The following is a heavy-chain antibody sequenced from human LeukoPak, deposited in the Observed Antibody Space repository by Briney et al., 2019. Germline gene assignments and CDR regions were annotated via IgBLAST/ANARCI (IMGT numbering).Heavy chain of an antibody. J-gene: IGHJ4*02. D-gene: IGHD3-16*01. CDR2: INHSGST. CDR3: ARQIRRGIYSLFGGGHFDQ. Sequence: RPSETLSLTCTVSGGSISSSSYYWGWIRQSPHKGLEWIAEINHSGSTNYNPSLKSRVTLSVDTSENQLSLKLNSVTAADMAVYYCARQIRRGIYSLFGGGHFDQWGQGTLVTVSS. V-gene: IGHV4-39*01. CDR1: GGSISSSSYY.